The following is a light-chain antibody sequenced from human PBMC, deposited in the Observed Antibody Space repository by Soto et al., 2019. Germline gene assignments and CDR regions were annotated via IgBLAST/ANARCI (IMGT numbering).Light chain of an antibody. CDR3: QQYTKRPIT. Sequence: DLVRAQSPASLAVSLSERATINCKSSQSLLFSSNKKNYLAWYQQKPGQAPRLLIYRASSRATGISGSFSGSGSGTEFTLTITSLQSEDFGVYYCQQYTKRPITFAQGTRLENK. V-gene: IGKV4-1*01. J-gene: IGKJ5*01. CDR1: QSLLFSSNKKNY. CDR2: RAS.